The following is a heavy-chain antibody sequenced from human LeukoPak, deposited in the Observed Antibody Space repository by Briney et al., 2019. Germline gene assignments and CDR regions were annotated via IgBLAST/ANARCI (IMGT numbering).Heavy chain of an antibody. D-gene: IGHD4-17*01. CDR2: ISRSGTT. CDR3: ARLYGDYARYYYYYMDV. Sequence: SETLSLTCTVSGDSINTGTYSWNWIRQPAGKGLEWIGRISRSGTTHYNPSLESRVTITLDTSKNQFSLKLSSVTAADTAVYYCARLYGDYARYYYYYMDVWGKGTTVTISS. CDR1: GDSINTGTYS. V-gene: IGHV4-61*02. J-gene: IGHJ6*03.